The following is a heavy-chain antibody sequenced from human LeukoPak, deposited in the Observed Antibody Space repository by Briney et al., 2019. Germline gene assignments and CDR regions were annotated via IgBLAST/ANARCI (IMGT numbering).Heavy chain of an antibody. CDR1: GFTFSSYS. D-gene: IGHD6-19*01. CDR2: ISSSSSYI. J-gene: IGHJ4*02. CDR3: ARFAVAGTYPLFDY. V-gene: IGHV3-21*01. Sequence: GGSLRLSCAASGFTFSSYSMNWVRQAPGKRLEWVSSISSSSSYIYYADSVKGRFTISRDNAKNSLYLQMNSLRAEDTAVYYCARFAVAGTYPLFDYWGQGTLVTVSS.